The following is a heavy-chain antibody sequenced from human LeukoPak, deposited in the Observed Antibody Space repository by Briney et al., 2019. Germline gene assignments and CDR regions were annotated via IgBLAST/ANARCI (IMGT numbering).Heavy chain of an antibody. CDR1: GVSISSGGYY. CDR2: IYYSGST. Sequence: SETLSLTCTVSGVSISSGGYYWSWIRQHPGKGLEWIGYIYYSGSTYYNPSLKSRVTISVDTSKNQFSLKLSSVTAADTAAYYCAREGTYYYDSSGYRWFDPWGQGTLVTVSS. V-gene: IGHV4-31*03. CDR3: AREGTYYYDSSGYRWFDP. D-gene: IGHD3-22*01. J-gene: IGHJ5*02.